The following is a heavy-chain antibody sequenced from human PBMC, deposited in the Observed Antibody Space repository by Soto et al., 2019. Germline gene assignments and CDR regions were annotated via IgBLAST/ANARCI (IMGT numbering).Heavy chain of an antibody. Sequence: ASVKVSCKASGYTFTSFGISWLRQAPGQGLEWMGWINPNSGATNYAQKFQGWVTMTRDTSISTAYMEVRRLKSDDTAVYYCGRSHCISPGCYEYQYYGMDVWGQGTTVTVSS. J-gene: IGHJ6*02. CDR3: GRSHCISPGCYEYQYYGMDV. CDR2: INPNSGAT. D-gene: IGHD2-2*01. V-gene: IGHV1-2*04. CDR1: GYTFTSFG.